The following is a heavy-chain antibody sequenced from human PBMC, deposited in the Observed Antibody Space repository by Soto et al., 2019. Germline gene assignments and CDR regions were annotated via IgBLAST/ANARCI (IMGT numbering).Heavy chain of an antibody. CDR1: GFSLTSRPVG. D-gene: IGHD1-1*01. CDR2: IYWDDDK. Sequence: QITLKESGPTRVKPTQTLTLTCSFSGFSLTSRPVGVAWIRQPPGKALEWLAVIYWDDDKRYSPSLKSRLTIAKDTSKNQVALIKAYKDPVDTATYFCAHRGDMNGNWDQCYLDNWGQGILVTVSS. V-gene: IGHV2-5*02. CDR3: AHRGDMNGNWDQCYLDN. J-gene: IGHJ4*02.